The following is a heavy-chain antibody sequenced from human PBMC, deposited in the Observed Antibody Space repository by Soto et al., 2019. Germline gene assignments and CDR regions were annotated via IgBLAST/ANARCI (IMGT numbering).Heavy chain of an antibody. CDR3: AREDPGSTVVAGYFDY. Sequence: PSETLSLTCAVSTGSIRSSNCWSSVRQPPGKGLEWIGEIYHSGSTNYNPSLKSRVTISVDKSKNQYSLKLSSVTAADTAVYYCAREDPGSTVVAGYFDYWGQGTLVTVSS. CDR2: IYHSGST. J-gene: IGHJ4*02. CDR1: TGSIRSSNC. V-gene: IGHV4-4*02. D-gene: IGHD6-19*01.